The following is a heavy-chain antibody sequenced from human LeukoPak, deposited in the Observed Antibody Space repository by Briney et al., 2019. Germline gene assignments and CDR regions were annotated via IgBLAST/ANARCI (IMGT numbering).Heavy chain of an antibody. D-gene: IGHD3-10*01. CDR1: GYTFTSYG. CDR3: ARGQTRGFDY. CDR2: IIPIFGTA. J-gene: IGHJ4*02. V-gene: IGHV1-69*05. Sequence: SVKVSCKASGYTFTSYGISWVRQAPGQGLEWMGGIIPIFGTANYAQKFQGRVTITTDESTSTAYMELSSLRSEDTAVYYCARGQTRGFDYWGQGTLATVSS.